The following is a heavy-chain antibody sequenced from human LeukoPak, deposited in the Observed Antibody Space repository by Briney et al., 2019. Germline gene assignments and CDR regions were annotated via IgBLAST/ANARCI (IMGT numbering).Heavy chain of an antibody. J-gene: IGHJ5*02. V-gene: IGHV1-46*01. CDR3: ARTLGSSWYDGWFDP. CDR1: GYTFTGYH. D-gene: IGHD6-13*01. CDR2: INPSGGST. Sequence: ASVKVSCKASGYTFTGYHMHWVRQAPGQGLEWMGIINPSGGSTSYAQKFQGRVTMTRDMSTSTVYMELSSLRSEDTAVYYCARTLGSSWYDGWFDPWGQGTLVTVSS.